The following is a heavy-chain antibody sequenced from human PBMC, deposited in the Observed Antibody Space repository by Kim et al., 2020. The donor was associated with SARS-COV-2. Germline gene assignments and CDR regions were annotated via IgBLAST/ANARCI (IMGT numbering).Heavy chain of an antibody. Sequence: GGSLRLSCAASGFTFSSYAMSWVRQAPGKGLEWVSAISGSGGSTYYADSVKGRFTISRDNSKNTLYLQMNSLRAEDTAVYYCATAHYDFWSGGDYFDYWGQGTLVTVSS. CDR3: ATAHYDFWSGGDYFDY. CDR2: ISGSGGST. J-gene: IGHJ4*02. D-gene: IGHD3-3*01. V-gene: IGHV3-23*01. CDR1: GFTFSSYA.